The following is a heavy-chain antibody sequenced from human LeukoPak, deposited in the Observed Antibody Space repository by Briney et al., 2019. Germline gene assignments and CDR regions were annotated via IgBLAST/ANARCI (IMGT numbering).Heavy chain of an antibody. V-gene: IGHV3-30*02. CDR1: EFTFGDYG. Sequence: GGSLRLSCAASEFTFGDYGMHWVRRAPGKGLEWVAFIRYDGSDKYYADSVKGRFTISRDNSKNTLYLQMNSLRAEDTAVYYCARGVRIAVAGNIDYWGQGTLVTVSS. J-gene: IGHJ4*02. CDR3: ARGVRIAVAGNIDY. D-gene: IGHD6-19*01. CDR2: IRYDGSDK.